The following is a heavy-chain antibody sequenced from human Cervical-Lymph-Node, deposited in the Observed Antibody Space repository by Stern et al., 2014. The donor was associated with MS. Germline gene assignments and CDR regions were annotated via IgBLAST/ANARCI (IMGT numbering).Heavy chain of an antibody. CDR3: MRGDY. V-gene: IGHV4-31*03. CDR2: ISHSGVT. J-gene: IGHJ4*02. CDR1: GASIKTIGFF. Sequence: VQLVESGPGLVKPSQTLSLSCTASGASIKTIGFFWSWVRPPRGKGVEWIGCISHSGVTFYNETLKSRVTLSQDTSANQFSLRLTSVTAADTALYFCMRGDYWGRGILVAVSS.